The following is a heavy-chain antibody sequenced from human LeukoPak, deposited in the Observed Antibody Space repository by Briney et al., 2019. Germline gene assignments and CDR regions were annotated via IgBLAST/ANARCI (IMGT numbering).Heavy chain of an antibody. J-gene: IGHJ4*02. CDR2: INHSGST. V-gene: IGHV4-34*01. CDR1: AGSFSGYY. D-gene: IGHD6-6*01. CDR3: ARGPRIAARRGFNY. Sequence: PSKTPPLTCAIYAGSFSGYYWSSIRKPPGKSMEWTGKINHSGSTNSNPSLKSRVTTSVDTSKNQFSLKLSSVTAADTAVYYCARGPRIAARRGFNYWGQGTLVTVSS.